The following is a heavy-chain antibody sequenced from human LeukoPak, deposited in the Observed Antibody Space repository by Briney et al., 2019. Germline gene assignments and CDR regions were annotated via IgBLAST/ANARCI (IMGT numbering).Heavy chain of an antibody. CDR3: AKSPGWGITIFGVAVGWFDP. V-gene: IGHV3-23*01. D-gene: IGHD3-3*01. Sequence: PGGSLRLSCAASGFTFSSYAMSWVRQAPGKGLEWVSAISGSGGSTYYADSVKGRFTISRDNSKNTLYLQMNSLRAEDTAVYYCAKSPGWGITIFGVAVGWFDPWGQGTLVTVSS. J-gene: IGHJ5*02. CDR2: ISGSGGST. CDR1: GFTFSSYA.